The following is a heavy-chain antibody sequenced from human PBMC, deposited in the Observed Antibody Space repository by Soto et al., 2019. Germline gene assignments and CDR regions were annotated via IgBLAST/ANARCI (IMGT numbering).Heavy chain of an antibody. CDR1: GFTFSSYG. D-gene: IGHD1-26*01. CDR2: ISYDGSNK. Sequence: GGSLRLSCAASGFTFSSYGMHWVRQAPGKGLEWVAVISYDGSNKYYADSVKGRFTISRDNSKNTLYLQMNSLRAEDTAVYYWAKARVGATLDALDVWGQGTMVTVSS. V-gene: IGHV3-30*18. CDR3: AKARVGATLDALDV. J-gene: IGHJ3*01.